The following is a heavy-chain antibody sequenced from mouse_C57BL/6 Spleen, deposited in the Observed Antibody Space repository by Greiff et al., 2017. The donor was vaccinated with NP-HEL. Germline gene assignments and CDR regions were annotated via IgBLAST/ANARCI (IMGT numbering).Heavy chain of an antibody. CDR3: ARDYGSSYYFDY. D-gene: IGHD1-1*01. V-gene: IGHV1-53*01. Sequence: QVQLQQPGTELVKPGASVKLSCKASGYTFTSYWMHWVKQRPGQGLEWIGNINPSNGGTNYNEKFKGKATLTVDKSSSTAYMELRSLTSEDSAVYYCARDYGSSYYFDYWGQGTTLTVSS. CDR1: GYTFTSYW. J-gene: IGHJ2*01. CDR2: INPSNGGT.